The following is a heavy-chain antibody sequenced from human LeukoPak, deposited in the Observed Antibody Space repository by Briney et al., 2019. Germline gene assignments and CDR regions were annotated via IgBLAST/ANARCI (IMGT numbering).Heavy chain of an antibody. V-gene: IGHV3-48*03. CDR3: ARKPSSSWYRFDY. Sequence: GGSLRLSCAASGFTFSSYEMNWVRQAPGKGLEWVSYISSSGSTIYYADSVKGRFTISRDNAKNSLYLQMNSLRAEDTAVYYCARKPSSSWYRFDYWGPGTLVTVSS. CDR1: GFTFSSYE. D-gene: IGHD6-13*01. J-gene: IGHJ4*02. CDR2: ISSSGSTI.